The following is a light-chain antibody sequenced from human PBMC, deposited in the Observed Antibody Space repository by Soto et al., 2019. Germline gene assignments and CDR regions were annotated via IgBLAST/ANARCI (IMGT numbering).Light chain of an antibody. CDR3: HQYSSYSWT. Sequence: DIQMTQSPATLSSSEGDRVTITCRASESISNWLAWYQQKPGKAPNLLIYEASNLENGVPSRFSGSGSGTEFTLTISRLQPDDFAAYYCHQYSSYSWTFGQGTKVEIK. V-gene: IGKV1-5*03. J-gene: IGKJ1*01. CDR2: EAS. CDR1: ESISNW.